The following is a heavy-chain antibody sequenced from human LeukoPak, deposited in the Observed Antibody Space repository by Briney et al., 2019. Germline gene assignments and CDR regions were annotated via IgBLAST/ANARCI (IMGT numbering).Heavy chain of an antibody. CDR2: IEGDGSRS. J-gene: IGHJ4*02. V-gene: IGHV3-74*01. CDR3: ARWGKPHYNWNFFDY. CDR1: GFTFSSFW. D-gene: IGHD1-7*01. Sequence: GGSLRLSCAASGFTFSSFWMHWVRQVPGKGLVWVSRIEGDGSRSSYADSVKGRFTISRDNAKNTLYLQMNNLRAADTAVYYCARWGKPHYNWNFFDYWGQGTLVTVSS.